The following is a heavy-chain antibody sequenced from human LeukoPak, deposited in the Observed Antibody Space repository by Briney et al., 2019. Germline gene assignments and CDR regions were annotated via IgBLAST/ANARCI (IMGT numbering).Heavy chain of an antibody. CDR2: INPSGGST. D-gene: IGHD3-10*01. J-gene: IGHJ4*02. CDR3: ARAPLWSMVRGVIIPFDY. Sequence: GASVKVSCKASGYTFTSYYTHWVRQAPGQGLEWMGIINPSGGSTSYAQKFQGRVTMTRDTSTSTVYMELSSLRSEDTAVYYCARAPLWSMVRGVIIPFDYWGQGTLVTVSS. CDR1: GYTFTSYY. V-gene: IGHV1-46*01.